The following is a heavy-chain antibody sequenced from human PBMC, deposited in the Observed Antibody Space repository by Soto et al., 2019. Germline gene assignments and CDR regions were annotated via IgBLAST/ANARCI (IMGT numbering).Heavy chain of an antibody. D-gene: IGHD2-2*01. CDR1: NGSFSVYY. V-gene: IGHV4-34*01. CDR2: INHSGST. J-gene: IGHJ3*02. Sequence: QVQLQQWGAGLLKPSETLSLTCAVYNGSFSVYYWTWIRQPPGKGLEWIGEINHSGSTNYNPSLKSRVTISVDTSKNQSSLKLSSVTAPDTAVYYCARDSTRRGTCDIWGQGTMVTVSS. CDR3: ARDSTRRGTCDI.